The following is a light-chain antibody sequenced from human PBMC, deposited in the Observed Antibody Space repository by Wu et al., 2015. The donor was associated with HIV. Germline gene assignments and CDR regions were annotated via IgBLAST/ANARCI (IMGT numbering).Light chain of an antibody. CDR3: QQYGSSQWT. Sequence: EIVMTQSPDILSVSPGERATLSCRASQTISNNLAWYQQKPGQAPRLLIYGASSRATGIPDRFSGSGSGTDFTLTISRLEPEDFAVYYCQQYGSSQWTFGQGTKVEIK. V-gene: IGKV3-20*01. CDR1: QTISNN. CDR2: GAS. J-gene: IGKJ1*01.